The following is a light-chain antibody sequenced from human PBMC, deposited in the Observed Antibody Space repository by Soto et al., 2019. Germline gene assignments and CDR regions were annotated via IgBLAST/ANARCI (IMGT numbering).Light chain of an antibody. CDR2: DTS. V-gene: IGKV3-15*01. J-gene: IGKJ5*01. CDR1: QSVSIN. Sequence: EIVMTQSPATLSVSPGERATLSCMASQSVSINLAWYQQKPGQAPRLLIYDTSTRATGVSGGFSGSGSGTDFTLTIRSLQPEDFATYYCQQSYSTPITFGQGTRLEIK. CDR3: QQSYSTPIT.